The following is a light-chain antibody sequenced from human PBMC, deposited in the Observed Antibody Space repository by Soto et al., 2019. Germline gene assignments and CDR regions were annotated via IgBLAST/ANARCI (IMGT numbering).Light chain of an antibody. V-gene: IGLV2-8*01. CDR2: EAN. CDR3: SSYAGSNAHYV. CDR1: SSDVGGYMY. Sequence: QSVLTQPPSASGSPGQSVTISCTGTSSDVGGYMYVSWYQQYPGKAPKLIIYEANKRPPGVPDLFSGSKSGNTASLTVSGLQAEDEADYYCSSYAGSNAHYVFGTGTKLTVL. J-gene: IGLJ1*01.